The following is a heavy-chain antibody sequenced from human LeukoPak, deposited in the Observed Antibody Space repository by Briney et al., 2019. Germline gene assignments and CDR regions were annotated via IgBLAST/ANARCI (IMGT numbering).Heavy chain of an antibody. V-gene: IGHV3-33*06. CDR2: TWYDGSNK. CDR3: AKTKYGDYSLPFDY. J-gene: IGHJ4*02. Sequence: PGGSLRLACAASGFTFSSYGMHWVRQAPGKGLEWMAVTWYDGSNKYYADSVKGRFTISRDNSKNTLYLQMNSLRAEDTAVYYCAKTKYGDYSLPFDYWGQGTLVTVSS. D-gene: IGHD4-17*01. CDR1: GFTFSSYG.